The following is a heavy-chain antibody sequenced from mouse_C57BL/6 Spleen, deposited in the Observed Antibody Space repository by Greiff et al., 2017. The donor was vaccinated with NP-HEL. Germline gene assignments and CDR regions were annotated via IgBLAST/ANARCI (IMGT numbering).Heavy chain of an antibody. D-gene: IGHD1-3*01. V-gene: IGHV1-69*01. Sequence: QVQLQQPGAELVMPGASVKLSCKASGYTFTSYWMHWVKQRPGQGLEWIGEIDPSDSYTNYNQKFKGKSTLTVDKSSSTAYMQLSSLTSEDSAVYYCARSSGQFSFGYWGQGTTLTVSS. CDR1: GYTFTSYW. J-gene: IGHJ2*01. CDR3: ARSSGQFSFGY. CDR2: IDPSDSYT.